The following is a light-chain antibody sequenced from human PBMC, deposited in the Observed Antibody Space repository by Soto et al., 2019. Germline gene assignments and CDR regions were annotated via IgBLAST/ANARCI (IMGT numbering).Light chain of an antibody. CDR3: QQYYDAPALT. V-gene: IGKV4-1*01. CDR1: QSVLHSSNNRNY. Sequence: DIVMTQSPDSLALSLGERDTINCKSSQSVLHSSNNRNYLAWYQQKPGQPPKLLIYWASTRESGVPERFSGSGSGTDFTLTITSLQAEDVAVYYCQQYYDAPALTLGGGPKVDIK. CDR2: WAS. J-gene: IGKJ4*01.